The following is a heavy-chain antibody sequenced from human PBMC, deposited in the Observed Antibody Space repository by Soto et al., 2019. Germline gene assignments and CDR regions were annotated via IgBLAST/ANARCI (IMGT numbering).Heavy chain of an antibody. Sequence: SETLSLTCAVYGGSFSGYYWSWIRQPPGKGLEWIGEINHSGSTNYNPSLKSRVTISVDTSKNQFSLKLSSVTAADTAVYYCARGLNRLGAKRDFGYWGQGTLVTVSS. CDR3: ARGLNRLGAKRDFGY. J-gene: IGHJ4*02. V-gene: IGHV4-34*01. CDR1: GGSFSGYY. CDR2: INHSGST. D-gene: IGHD1-26*01.